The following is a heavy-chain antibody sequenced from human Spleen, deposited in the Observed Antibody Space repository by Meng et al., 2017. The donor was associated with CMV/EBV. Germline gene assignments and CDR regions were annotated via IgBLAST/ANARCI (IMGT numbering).Heavy chain of an antibody. D-gene: IGHD3-3*01. J-gene: IGHJ6*02. Sequence: GESLKISCAASGFTFSSYSMNWVRQAPGKGLEWVSSISSSSSYIYYADSVKGRFTISRDNAKNSLYLQMNSLRAEDTAVYYCARGVLRFLEWLRSPYYYGMDVWGQGTTVTVSS. CDR2: ISSSSSYI. CDR1: GFTFSSYS. V-gene: IGHV3-21*01. CDR3: ARGVLRFLEWLRSPYYYGMDV.